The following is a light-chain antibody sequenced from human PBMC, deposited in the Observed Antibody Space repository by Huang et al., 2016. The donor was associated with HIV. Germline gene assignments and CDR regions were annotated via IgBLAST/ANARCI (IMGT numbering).Light chain of an antibody. J-gene: IGKJ2*01. CDR1: QSVSSN. V-gene: IGKV3-15*01. CDR2: GAS. CDR3: QQYNNWRAT. Sequence: EIVMTQSPATLSVSPGERATLSCRASQSVSSNLAWYQQKPGQAPRLLIYGASTRATCIPARFSGSGSGTEFTLTISSLQSEDFAIYYCQQYNNWRATFGQGTKLEIK.